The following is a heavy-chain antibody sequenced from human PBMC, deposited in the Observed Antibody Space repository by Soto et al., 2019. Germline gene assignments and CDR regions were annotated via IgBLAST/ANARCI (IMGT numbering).Heavy chain of an antibody. Sequence: SETLSLTCTVSNGSVSSGTYSWSWVRQPPGKGLEWIGYIYYSGTTYYTPSLKSRLTMSMDRANDHFSLNLTSVTAADTAVYFCARGHYYYGMDVWGQGITVTVSS. V-gene: IGHV4-30-2*01. CDR1: NGSVSSGTYS. J-gene: IGHJ6*02. CDR3: ARGHYYYGMDV. CDR2: IYYSGTT.